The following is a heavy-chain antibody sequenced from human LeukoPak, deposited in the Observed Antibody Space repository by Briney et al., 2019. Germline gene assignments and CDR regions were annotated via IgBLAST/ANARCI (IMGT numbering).Heavy chain of an antibody. Sequence: SETLSLTCTVSGGSISNYYWSWIRQSPGKGLEWIGYISYSGSTNYNSSLKSRVTISIDTSKNQFSLKLSSVTAADTAVYYCARERFVVGVPHFDYWGQGTMVSVSS. V-gene: IGHV4-59*01. CDR3: ARERFVVGVPHFDY. J-gene: IGHJ4*02. CDR2: ISYSGST. D-gene: IGHD2-21*01. CDR1: GGSISNYY.